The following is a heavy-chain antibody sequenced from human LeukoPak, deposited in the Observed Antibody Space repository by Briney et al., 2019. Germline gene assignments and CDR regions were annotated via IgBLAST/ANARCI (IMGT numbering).Heavy chain of an antibody. V-gene: IGHV4-61*08. CDR3: ARVPYGSGSYYYHGMDV. D-gene: IGHD3-10*01. Sequence: SQTLSLTCTVSGGSISSGDYYWSWIRQPPGKGLEWIGYIYYSGSANYNPSLKSRVTISVDTSKNQFSLKLTFVTAADTAVYYCARVPYGSGSYYYHGMDVWGQGTTVTVSS. CDR1: GGSISSGDYY. CDR2: IYYSGSA. J-gene: IGHJ6*02.